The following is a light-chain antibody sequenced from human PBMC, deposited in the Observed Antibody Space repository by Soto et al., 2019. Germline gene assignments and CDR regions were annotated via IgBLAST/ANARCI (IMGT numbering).Light chain of an antibody. CDR1: SNDVGGYNF. Sequence: EPLSLSGSPGQSVAIACTGTSNDVGGYNFVSWYQQHPGKVPKLIIYDVSIRPSGVPDRFSASKSGITASLTISGLQAEDEADYYCCSYVGSDSSFVFGSGTKVTVL. J-gene: IGLJ1*01. CDR3: CSYVGSDSSFV. V-gene: IGLV2-11*01. CDR2: DVS.